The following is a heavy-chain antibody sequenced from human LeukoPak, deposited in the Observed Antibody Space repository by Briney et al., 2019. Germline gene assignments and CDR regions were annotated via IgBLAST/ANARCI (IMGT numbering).Heavy chain of an antibody. CDR3: ARSAGTSPVFDY. CDR1: GFTFSSYS. Sequence: GGSLRLSCAASGFTFSSYSMNWGRQAPGKGLEWVSSISSSSSYIYYADSVKGRFTISRDNAKNSLYLQMNSLRAEDTAVYYCARSAGTSPVFDYWGQGTLVTVSS. V-gene: IGHV3-21*01. D-gene: IGHD6-13*01. CDR2: ISSSSSYI. J-gene: IGHJ4*02.